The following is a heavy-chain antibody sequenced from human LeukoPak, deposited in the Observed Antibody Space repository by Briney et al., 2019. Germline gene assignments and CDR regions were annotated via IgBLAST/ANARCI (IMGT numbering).Heavy chain of an antibody. CDR1: GGSISSGGYY. J-gene: IGHJ3*02. CDR2: IYYSGST. V-gene: IGHV4-31*03. D-gene: IGHD3-22*01. Sequence: PSETLSLTCTVSGGSISSGGYYWSWIRQHPGKGLEWIGYIYYSGSTYYNPSLKSRVTISVDTSKNQFSLKLSSVTAADTAVYYCARDRADYYDSSGYYPTENAFDIWGQGTMVTVSS. CDR3: ARDRADYYDSSGYYPTENAFDI.